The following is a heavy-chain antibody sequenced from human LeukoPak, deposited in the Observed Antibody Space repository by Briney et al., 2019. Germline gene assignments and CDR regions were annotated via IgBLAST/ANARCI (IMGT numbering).Heavy chain of an antibody. D-gene: IGHD3-10*01. Sequence: SETLSLTCTVSGAPVSSGGYYWSWIRQPPGKGLEWIGYIYYSGSTNYNPSLKSRVTISVDTSKNQFSLKVNSVTAADTAIYYCARRGGSGRSFDYWGQGTLVTVSS. V-gene: IGHV4-61*08. CDR3: ARRGGSGRSFDY. CDR2: IYYSGST. CDR1: GAPVSSGGYY. J-gene: IGHJ4*02.